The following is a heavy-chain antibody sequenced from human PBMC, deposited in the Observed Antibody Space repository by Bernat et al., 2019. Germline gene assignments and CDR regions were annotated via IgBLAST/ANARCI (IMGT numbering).Heavy chain of an antibody. CDR2: ISSSSSYT. Sequence: QVQLVESGGGLVKPGGSLRLSCAASGFTFSDYYMSWIRQAPGKGLEWVSYISSSSSYTNYADSVKGRFTISRDNAKNSLYLQMNSLRAEDTAVYYCASDIAAAGTVYWGQGTLVTVSS. J-gene: IGHJ4*02. CDR1: GFTFSDYY. V-gene: IGHV3-11*05. D-gene: IGHD6-13*01. CDR3: ASDIAAAGTVY.